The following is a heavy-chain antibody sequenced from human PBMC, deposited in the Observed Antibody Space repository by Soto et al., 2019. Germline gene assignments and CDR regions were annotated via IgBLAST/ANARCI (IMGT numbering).Heavy chain of an antibody. CDR1: GFTFSTYA. D-gene: IGHD6-13*01. J-gene: IGHJ6*03. Sequence: EVQLLESGGGLVQPGGSLRLSCAASGFTFSTYAMSWVRQAPGKGLEWVSAISGSGGSTDHADSVKGRFTISRDNSKNRLYMKMNSMRAEDTAVYFCAKDKVAAAGTGNYYYMDVWGKGTTVTVSS. CDR2: ISGSGGST. CDR3: AKDKVAAAGTGNYYYMDV. V-gene: IGHV3-23*01.